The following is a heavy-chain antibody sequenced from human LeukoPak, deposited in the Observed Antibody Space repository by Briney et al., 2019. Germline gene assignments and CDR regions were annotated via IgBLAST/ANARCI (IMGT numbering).Heavy chain of an antibody. J-gene: IGHJ3*02. CDR3: ARHSADRAFDI. D-gene: IGHD6-25*01. CDR1: GVSIGGYY. V-gene: IGHV4-59*08. Sequence: PSETPSLTCTVSGVSIGGYYWSWLRQPPGKGLEWLGYTHHSGTTNYNPSVGSRLTTSVDTSRKQVSLKLSSVTAADTAVCYCARHSADRAFDIWGQGTMVTVSS. CDR2: THHSGTT.